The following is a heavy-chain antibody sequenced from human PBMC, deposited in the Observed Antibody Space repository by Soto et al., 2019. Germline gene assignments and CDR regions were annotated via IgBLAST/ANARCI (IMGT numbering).Heavy chain of an antibody. CDR3: AREIRGYSYGYDYYYGMDV. Sequence: TLSLTCTVSGGSISSGDYYWSWIRQPPGKGLEWTGYIYYSGSTYYNPSLKSRVTISVDTSKNQFSLKLSSVTAADTAVYYCAREIRGYSYGYDYYYGMDVWGQGTTVTVSS. D-gene: IGHD5-18*01. V-gene: IGHV4-30-4*01. CDR1: GGSISSGDYY. J-gene: IGHJ6*02. CDR2: IYYSGST.